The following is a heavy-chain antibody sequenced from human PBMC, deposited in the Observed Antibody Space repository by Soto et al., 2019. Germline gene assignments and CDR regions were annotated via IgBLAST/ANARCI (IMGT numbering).Heavy chain of an antibody. V-gene: IGHV3-23*01. Sequence: EVQLLESGGDLVQLGGSLRLSCVASGFTFTTYAMSWVRQAPDKGLEWVSSVGRSGDDTYYADSVKGRLTISRDNSKNTLYLQMNSLRGEDTAVYYCAFSYLCDYWGQGTMVTVSS. CDR3: AFSYLCDY. J-gene: IGHJ4*02. CDR1: GFTFTTYA. CDR2: VGRSGDDT.